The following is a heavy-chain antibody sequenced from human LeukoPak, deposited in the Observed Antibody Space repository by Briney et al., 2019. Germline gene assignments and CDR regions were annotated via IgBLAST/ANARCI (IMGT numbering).Heavy chain of an antibody. CDR2: TSGSGGRT. Sequence: PGASLRLSCVASGFTFSSYAINWVRQAPGKGLEWVSGTSGSGGRTYYADSVKGRFTISRDNSKNTLYLQMNSLRAEDTAVYYCAKPYKYGVRDVHFDYWGQGTLVTVSS. J-gene: IGHJ4*02. CDR3: AKPYKYGVRDVHFDY. CDR1: GFTFSSYA. V-gene: IGHV3-23*01. D-gene: IGHD5-24*01.